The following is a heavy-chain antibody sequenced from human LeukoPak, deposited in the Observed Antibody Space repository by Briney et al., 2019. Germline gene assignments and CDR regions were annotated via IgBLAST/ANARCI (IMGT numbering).Heavy chain of an antibody. CDR3: AREPHYYDSSGYYTPYTDY. Sequence: GGSLRLSCAASGFTFSSFSIHWVRQALGKGLEWVAVISSEGSKKFYADSVKGRFTISRDNSKNTLYLQMNSLGAEDTAVYYCAREPHYYDSSGYYTPYTDYWGQGTLVTVPS. J-gene: IGHJ4*02. D-gene: IGHD3-22*01. V-gene: IGHV3-30-3*01. CDR2: ISSEGSKK. CDR1: GFTFSSFS.